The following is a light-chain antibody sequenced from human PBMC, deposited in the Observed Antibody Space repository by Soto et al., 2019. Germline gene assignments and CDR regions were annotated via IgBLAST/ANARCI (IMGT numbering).Light chain of an antibody. V-gene: IGLV2-14*03. CDR1: SSDAGGYNY. J-gene: IGLJ1*01. CDR2: EVS. CDR3: SSYTSRNTRV. Sequence: QSALTQPASVSGSPGQSIAISCTGTSSDAGGYNYVSWYQQHPGKAPKLMIYEVSNRPSGVSNRFSGSKSGNTASLTISGLQAEDEADYYCSSYTSRNTRVFGTGTKLTVL.